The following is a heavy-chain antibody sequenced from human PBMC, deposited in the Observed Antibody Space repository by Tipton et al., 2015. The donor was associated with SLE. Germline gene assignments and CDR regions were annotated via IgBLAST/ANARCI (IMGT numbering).Heavy chain of an antibody. CDR2: IYYSGST. D-gene: IGHD6-13*01. CDR3: ARHFRQQLVRGGYFDY. CDR1: GGSISTYF. V-gene: IGHV4-59*05. J-gene: IGHJ4*02. Sequence: TLSLTCTISGGSISTYFWSWIRQPPGKGLEWIGSIYYSGSTYYNPSLKSRVTISVDTSKNQFSLKLSSVTAADTAVYYCARHFRQQLVRGGYFDYWGQGTLVTVSS.